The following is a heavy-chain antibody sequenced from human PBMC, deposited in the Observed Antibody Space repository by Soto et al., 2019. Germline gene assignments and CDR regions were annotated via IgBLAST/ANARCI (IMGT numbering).Heavy chain of an antibody. V-gene: IGHV1-18*01. Sequence: QVQLVQSGTEVKKPGASVKVSCKASGYTFTSYGISWVRQAPGQGLEWRGWISPYDDNTNYAQNLQGRVTMTTDTSTRKAYMELRSLRSDDTDVYYCARGGYYDSSGSRNYHYYGMDAGGHGTTVTVS. CDR3: ARGGYYDSSGSRNYHYYGMDA. D-gene: IGHD3-22*01. CDR1: GYTFTSYG. J-gene: IGHJ6*02. CDR2: ISPYDDNT.